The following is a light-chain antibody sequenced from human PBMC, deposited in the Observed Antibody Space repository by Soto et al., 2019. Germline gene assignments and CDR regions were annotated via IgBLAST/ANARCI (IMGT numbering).Light chain of an antibody. CDR1: SSNIGSNT. J-gene: IGLJ2*01. CDR2: SND. V-gene: IGLV1-44*01. CDR3: ATWDDSLNAVV. Sequence: QSVLTQPPSASGTPGQRVSISCSGSSSNIGSNTVNWYQQLPGTAPKLLLYSNDQRPSGVPDRFSGSKSGTSASPAISGLRSEDEADYYCATWDDSLNAVVFGGGTKLTVL.